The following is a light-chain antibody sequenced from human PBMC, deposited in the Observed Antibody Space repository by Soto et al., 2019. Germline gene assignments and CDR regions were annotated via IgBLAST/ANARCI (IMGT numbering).Light chain of an antibody. Sequence: DIQMTQSPSTLSASVGDRVTITCRASQSISSWLAWYQQKPGTAPKLLIYKASSLQSGVPSRFSGSGSGTEFTLTISSLHPDDFATYYRQQYNSFYTFGQGTKLEIK. CDR1: QSISSW. V-gene: IGKV1-5*03. CDR2: KAS. J-gene: IGKJ2*01. CDR3: QQYNSFYT.